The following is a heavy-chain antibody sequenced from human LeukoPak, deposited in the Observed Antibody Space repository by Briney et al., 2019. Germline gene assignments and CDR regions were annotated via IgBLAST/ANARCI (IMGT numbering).Heavy chain of an antibody. CDR2: IYYSGST. V-gene: IGHV4-39*01. CDR1: GGSISSSSYY. J-gene: IGHJ6*02. D-gene: IGHD2-2*01. Sequence: SETLSLTCTVSGGSISSSSYYWGWIRQPPGKGLEWIGSIYYSGSTYYNPSLKSRVTISVDTSKNQFSLKLTSVTAADTAVYYCARLIPAATLRLYYYYGMDVWGQGTTVTVS. CDR3: ARLIPAATLRLYYYYGMDV.